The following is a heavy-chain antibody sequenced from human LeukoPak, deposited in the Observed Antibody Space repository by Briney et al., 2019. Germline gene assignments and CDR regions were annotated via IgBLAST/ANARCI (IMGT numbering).Heavy chain of an antibody. Sequence: GGSLRLSCAASGFTFSSYAMHWVRQAPGKGLEWVAVISYDGSNKYYADSVKGRFTISRDNSKNTLYLQMNSLRAEDTAVYYCARDRIVVPAAMSGYIDYWGQGTLVTVSS. CDR1: GFTFSSYA. D-gene: IGHD2-2*01. V-gene: IGHV3-30-3*01. CDR2: ISYDGSNK. CDR3: ARDRIVVPAAMSGYIDY. J-gene: IGHJ4*02.